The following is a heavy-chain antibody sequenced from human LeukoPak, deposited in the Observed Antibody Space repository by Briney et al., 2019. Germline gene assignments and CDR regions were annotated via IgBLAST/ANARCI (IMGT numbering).Heavy chain of an antibody. J-gene: IGHJ4*02. CDR2: IWNDGSYK. D-gene: IGHD3-10*01. Sequence: GRSLRLSCAASGFTFSSYGMHWVRQAPGKGLERVAVIWNDGSYKYYADSVKGRFTISRDNSKNTLYLQMNSLRAEDTAVYYCARHFGGYTYDFWGQGTLVTVSS. CDR3: ARHFGGYTYDF. CDR1: GFTFSSYG. V-gene: IGHV3-33*01.